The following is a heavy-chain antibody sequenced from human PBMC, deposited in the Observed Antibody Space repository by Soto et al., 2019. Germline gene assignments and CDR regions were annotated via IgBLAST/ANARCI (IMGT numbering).Heavy chain of an antibody. CDR2: IHHSGGT. J-gene: IGHJ4*02. V-gene: IGHV4-4*02. CDR3: ARHGGFYFDY. Sequence: QVELWEAGPGLVQPSGTLSLTCTVSGGSMSAYWSWVRPPPGKGLEWIGEIHHSGGTKYNPSLKSRLTISIDKSKNQFSLNLYSVTAADTADYYCARHGGFYFDYWGQGTLVTVSS. CDR1: GGSMSAY. D-gene: IGHD3-16*01.